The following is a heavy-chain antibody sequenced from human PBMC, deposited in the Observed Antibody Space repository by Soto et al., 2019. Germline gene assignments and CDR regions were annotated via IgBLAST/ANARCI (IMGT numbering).Heavy chain of an antibody. D-gene: IGHD3-22*01. CDR2: IIPIVGTA. J-gene: IGHJ6*02. V-gene: IGHV1-69*13. CDR1: GGTFSSYA. CDR3: ARDPSITMIVVVKGYGMDV. Sequence: SVKVSCKASGGTFSSYAINWVRQAPGQGLEWMGGIIPIVGTANYAQKFQGRVTITADESTSTAYMELSSLRSEDTAVYYCARDPSITMIVVVKGYGMDVWGQGTTVTVSS.